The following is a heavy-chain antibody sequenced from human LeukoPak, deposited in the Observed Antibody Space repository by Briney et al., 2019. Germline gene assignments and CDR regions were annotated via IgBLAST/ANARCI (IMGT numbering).Heavy chain of an antibody. J-gene: IGHJ4*02. D-gene: IGHD3-10*01. CDR2: IGGRDGST. CDR3: AKGHYYGSGSLDY. Sequence: GSLRLSCAASGFTFSSYGMSWVRQAPGKGLEWVSAIGGRDGSTYYADSVKGRFTISRDNSKNTLYVQMNSLRAEDTAVYYCAKGHYYGSGSLDYWGQGTLFTVSS. V-gene: IGHV3-23*01. CDR1: GFTFSSYG.